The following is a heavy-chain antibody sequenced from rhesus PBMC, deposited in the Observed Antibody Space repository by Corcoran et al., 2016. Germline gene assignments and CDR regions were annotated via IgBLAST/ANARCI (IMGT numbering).Heavy chain of an antibody. CDR3: TREGLYYYSGSYRDRFDY. CDR2: ISYTGKTK. V-gene: IGHV3-136*01. CDR1: GFTFSSYD. Sequence: EVQLVESGGGLVQPGGSLRLSCAASGFTFSSYDMSWVRQAPGKGLEWFSYISYTGKTKYYADSVKDRFTISRDNAKNSLSLQMSSRRAEDTAVYYCTREGLYYYSGSYRDRFDYWGQGVLVTVSS. D-gene: IGHD3-16*01. J-gene: IGHJ4*01.